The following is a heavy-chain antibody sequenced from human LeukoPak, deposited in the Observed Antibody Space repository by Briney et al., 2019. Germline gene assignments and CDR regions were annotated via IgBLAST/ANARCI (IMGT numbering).Heavy chain of an antibody. J-gene: IGHJ4*02. CDR3: ARVRGSSYVYSDY. D-gene: IGHD5-18*01. CDR1: GYSFTGYW. Sequence: GEPLKISCKGSGYSFTGYWIGWVRQMPGKGLEWMGIIYPGDSDTRYSPSFQGQVTISADKSISTAYLQWSSLKASDTAMYYCARVRGSSYVYSDYWGQGTLVTVSS. CDR2: IYPGDSDT. V-gene: IGHV5-51*01.